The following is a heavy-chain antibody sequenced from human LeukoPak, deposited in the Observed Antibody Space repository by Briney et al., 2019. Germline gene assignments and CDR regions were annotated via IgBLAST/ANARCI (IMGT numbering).Heavy chain of an antibody. Sequence: GGSLRLSCAASGFTFSSYWMGWVRQAPGKGLEWVANIKQDGSEKYYVDSVKGRFTISRDNAKNSLYLQMNSLRAEETAVYYCARGGGFGELGYYMDVWGKGTKVTVSS. V-gene: IGHV3-7*01. J-gene: IGHJ6*03. CDR3: ARGGGFGELGYYMDV. D-gene: IGHD3-10*01. CDR2: IKQDGSEK. CDR1: GFTFSSYW.